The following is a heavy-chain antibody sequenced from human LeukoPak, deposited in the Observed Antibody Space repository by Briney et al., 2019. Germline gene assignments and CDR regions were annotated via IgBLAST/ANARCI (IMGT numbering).Heavy chain of an antibody. CDR1: GFTVSSNY. CDR2: IYSGGST. J-gene: IGHJ3*02. CDR3: AGGSLGYYDLGI. V-gene: IGHV3-53*01. D-gene: IGHD3-22*01. Sequence: PGGSLRLSCAASGFTVSSNYMTWVRQAPGKGLEWVSLIYSGGSTYYADSVKGRFTISRDNSKNTLYLQMNSLRAEDTAVYYCAGGSLGYYDLGIWVQGTMVTVSS.